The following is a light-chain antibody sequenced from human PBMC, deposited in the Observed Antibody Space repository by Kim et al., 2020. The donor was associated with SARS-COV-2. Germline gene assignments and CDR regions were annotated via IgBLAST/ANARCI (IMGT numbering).Light chain of an antibody. Sequence: SASVGDRVTITCRASQSISNYLNWYQQKPGKAAKLLIYVASTLQSGVPTRFSGSGSGTDFALTISSLQPEDFATYYCQQSFSTPTFGQGTRLEIK. CDR3: QQSFSTPT. CDR2: VAS. J-gene: IGKJ5*01. CDR1: QSISNY. V-gene: IGKV1-39*01.